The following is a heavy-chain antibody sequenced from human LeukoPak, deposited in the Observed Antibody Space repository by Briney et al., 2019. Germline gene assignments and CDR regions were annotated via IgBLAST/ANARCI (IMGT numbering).Heavy chain of an antibody. CDR2: ISSSSSYI. Sequence: GGSLRLSCAASGFTLSSYSMNWVRQAPGKGREWVSSISSSSSYIYYAHSVKGRFTISRDNAKNSLYVQMNSLRAEDTAGYYCASGSIAARPSWFDPWGQGTLVTVSS. CDR3: ASGSIAARPSWFDP. D-gene: IGHD6-6*01. CDR1: GFTLSSYS. J-gene: IGHJ5*02. V-gene: IGHV3-21*01.